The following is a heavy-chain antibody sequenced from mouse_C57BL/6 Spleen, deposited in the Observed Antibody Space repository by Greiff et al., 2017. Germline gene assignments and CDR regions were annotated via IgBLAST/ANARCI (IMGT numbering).Heavy chain of an antibody. CDR3: AREGGYDDDWYFDV. V-gene: IGHV3-1*01. Sequence: DVKLVESGPGMVKPSQSLSLTCTVTGYSITSGYDWHWIRHFPGNKLEWMGYISYSGSTNYNPSLKSRISITHDTSKNHFFLKLNSVTTEDTATYYCAREGGYDDDWYFDVWGTGTTVTVSS. CDR1: GYSITSGYD. D-gene: IGHD2-2*01. J-gene: IGHJ1*03. CDR2: ISYSGST.